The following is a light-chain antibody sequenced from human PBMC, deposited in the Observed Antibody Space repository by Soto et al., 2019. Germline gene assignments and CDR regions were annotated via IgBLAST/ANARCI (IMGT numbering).Light chain of an antibody. CDR3: QQYDSSPRT. CDR1: QSISSSY. Sequence: EIVFTPSPCTLSLYPLYRATLSCRASQSISSSYLAWYQQKPGQAPRLLIYGPSSRATGIPDRFSGSGSGTDFTLTINRLEPEDFAVYYCQQYDSSPRTFGQGTKVDIK. CDR2: GPS. J-gene: IGKJ1*01. V-gene: IGKV3-20*01.